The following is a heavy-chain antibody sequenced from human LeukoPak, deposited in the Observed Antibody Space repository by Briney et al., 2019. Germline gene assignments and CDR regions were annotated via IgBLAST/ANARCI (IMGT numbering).Heavy chain of an antibody. CDR3: ARDQYNYDILTGLYYFDY. CDR1: GYTFTSYG. J-gene: IGHJ4*02. Sequence: ASVKVSCKASGYTFTSYGISWVRQAPGQGLEWMGWISAYNGNTNYAQKLQGRVTMTTDTSTSTAYMELRSLRSDDTAVYYCARDQYNYDILTGLYYFDYWGQGTLVTVSS. CDR2: ISAYNGNT. D-gene: IGHD3-9*01. V-gene: IGHV1-18*01.